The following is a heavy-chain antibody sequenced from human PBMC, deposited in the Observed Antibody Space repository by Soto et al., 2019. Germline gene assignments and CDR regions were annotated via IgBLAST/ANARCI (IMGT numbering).Heavy chain of an antibody. CDR3: ARENDIVVVPAATLYYYYGMDV. CDR2: IIPIFGTA. Sequence: QVQLVQSGAEVKKPGSSVKVSCKASGGTFSSYAISWLRQAPGQGLEWMGGIIPIFGTANYAQKFQGRVTITADESTSTAYMELSSLRSEDTAVYYCARENDIVVVPAATLYYYYGMDVWGQGTTVTVSS. V-gene: IGHV1-69*01. D-gene: IGHD2-2*01. J-gene: IGHJ6*02. CDR1: GGTFSSYA.